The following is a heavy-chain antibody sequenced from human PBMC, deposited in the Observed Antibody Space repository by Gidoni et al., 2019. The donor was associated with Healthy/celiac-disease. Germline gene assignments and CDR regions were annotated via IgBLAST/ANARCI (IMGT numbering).Heavy chain of an antibody. D-gene: IGHD3-16*01. Sequence: QVQLQQWGAGLLKPSETLSLTCAVYGGSFSGYYWSWIRQPPGKGLEWIGEINHSGSTNYNPSLKSRVTISVDTSKNQFSLKLSSVTAADTAVYYCASGGLGERKDLDYWGQGTLVTVSS. J-gene: IGHJ4*02. CDR3: ASGGLGERKDLDY. CDR1: GGSFSGYY. V-gene: IGHV4-34*01. CDR2: INHSGST.